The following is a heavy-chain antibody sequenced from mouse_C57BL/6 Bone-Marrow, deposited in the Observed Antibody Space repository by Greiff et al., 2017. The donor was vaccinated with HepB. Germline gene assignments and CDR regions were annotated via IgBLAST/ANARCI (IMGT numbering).Heavy chain of an antibody. CDR2: INYDGSST. Sequence: EVKLMESEGGLVQPGSSMKLSCTASGFTFSDYYIAWVRQVPEKCLEWVANINYDGSSTYYLDSLKSRFIISRDNAKNILYLQMSSLKSEDTATYYCAREGYYYGSSYDWYFDVWGTGTTVTVSS. J-gene: IGHJ1*03. D-gene: IGHD1-1*01. CDR3: AREGYYYGSSYDWYFDV. CDR1: GFTFSDYY. V-gene: IGHV5-16*01.